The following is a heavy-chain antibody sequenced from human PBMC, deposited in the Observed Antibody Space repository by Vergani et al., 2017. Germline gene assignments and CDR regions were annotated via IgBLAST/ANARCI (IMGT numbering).Heavy chain of an antibody. CDR1: GGTFSSYA. J-gene: IGHJ4*02. CDR3: ARRDYDSSGYYERWVDY. D-gene: IGHD3-22*01. V-gene: IGHV1-69*01. Sequence: QVQLVQSGAEVKKPGSSVKVSCKASGGTFSSYAISWVRQAPGQGLEWMGGIIPIFGTANYAQKFQGRVTITADESTSTAYMELSSLRSDDTAVYYCARRDYDSSGYYERWVDYWGQGTLVTVSS. CDR2: IIPIFGTA.